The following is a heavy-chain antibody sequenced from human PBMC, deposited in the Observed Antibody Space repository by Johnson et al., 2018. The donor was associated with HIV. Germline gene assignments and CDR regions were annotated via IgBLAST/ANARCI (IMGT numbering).Heavy chain of an antibody. D-gene: IGHD5-12*01. CDR2: INSAGSST. J-gene: IGHJ3*02. V-gene: IGHV3-74*01. CDR1: GFTFSSYW. Sequence: EVQLVESWGGLVQPGGSLRLSCAASGFTFSSYWMHWVRQAPGKGLVWVSRINSAGSSTSYADSVKGQFTISRDNAKNSVSLQMNSLRAEDTALYYCARDVGGWGYRHAFDMWGQGTMVTVSS. CDR3: ARDVGGWGYRHAFDM.